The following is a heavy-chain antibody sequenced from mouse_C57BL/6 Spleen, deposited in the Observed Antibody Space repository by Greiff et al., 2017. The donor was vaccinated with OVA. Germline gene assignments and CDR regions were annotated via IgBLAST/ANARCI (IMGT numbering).Heavy chain of an antibody. CDR3: TRRDGYYYYAMDY. Sequence: QVQLKESGAELVRPGASVTLSCKASGYTFTDYEMHWVKQTPVHGLEWIGAIDPETGGTAYNQKFKGKAILTADKSSSTAYMELRSLTSEDSAVYYCTRRDGYYYYAMDYWGQGTSVTVSS. J-gene: IGHJ4*01. D-gene: IGHD2-3*01. V-gene: IGHV1-15*01. CDR2: IDPETGGT. CDR1: GYTFTDYE.